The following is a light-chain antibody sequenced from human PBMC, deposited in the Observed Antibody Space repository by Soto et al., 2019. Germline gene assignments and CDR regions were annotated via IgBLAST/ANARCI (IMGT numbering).Light chain of an antibody. V-gene: IGKV1-6*01. CDR2: AAS. CDR3: LQDQTYPRT. CDR1: QGIRDE. J-gene: IGKJ1*01. Sequence: ALQMTQSPSSLSASVGDRVTITCRARQGIRDELAWYQQRPGRAAKLLIYAASTLQTGVPSRFCVSGSGSYFTLPITSLQPEDVASSSCLQDQTYPRTVGQGTTVEIK.